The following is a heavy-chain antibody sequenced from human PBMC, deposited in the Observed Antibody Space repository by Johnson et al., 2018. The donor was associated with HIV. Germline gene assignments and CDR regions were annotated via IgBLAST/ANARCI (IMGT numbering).Heavy chain of an antibody. CDR1: GFTFNDYY. CDR3: ASTCGGDCSRGDAFDI. D-gene: IGHD2-21*02. Sequence: QEQLVVSGGGLVEPGGSLRLSCAASGFTFNDYYMTWIRQAPGKGLEWISYISNSGSTADYADSVKGRFTISRDNAKNSLYLQMNSLRAEDTAVYYCASTCGGDCSRGDAFDIWGQGTMVTVSS. J-gene: IGHJ3*02. V-gene: IGHV3-11*04. CDR2: ISNSGSTA.